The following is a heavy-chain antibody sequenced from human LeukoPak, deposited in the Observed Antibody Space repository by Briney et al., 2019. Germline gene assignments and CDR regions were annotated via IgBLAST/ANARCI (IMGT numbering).Heavy chain of an antibody. CDR1: RFTFSSYG. J-gene: IGHJ5*02. D-gene: IGHD6-13*01. CDR3: ARDQGSSWRGYNWFDP. V-gene: IGHV3-30*02. Sequence: GGSLRLSCAASRFTFSSYGMHWVRQAPGKGLEWVAFIRYDGSNKYYADSVKGRFTISRDNSKNTLYLQMNSLRAEDTAVYYCARDQGSSWRGYNWFDPWGQGTLVTVSS. CDR2: IRYDGSNK.